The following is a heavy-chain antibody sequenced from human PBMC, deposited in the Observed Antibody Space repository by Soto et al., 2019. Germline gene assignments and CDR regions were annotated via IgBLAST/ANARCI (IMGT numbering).Heavy chain of an antibody. CDR1: GYTFTSYG. D-gene: IGHD2-2*01. CDR2: ISAYNGNT. CDR3: ARGFCSSTSCYSLYYGMDV. V-gene: IGHV1-18*04. Sequence: QVPLVQSGAEVKKPGASVKVSCKASGYTFTSYGISWVRQAPGQGLEWMGWISAYNGNTNYAQKLQGRVTMTTDTSTSTAYMELRSLRSDDTAVYYCARGFCSSTSCYSLYYGMDVWGQGTTVTVSS. J-gene: IGHJ6*02.